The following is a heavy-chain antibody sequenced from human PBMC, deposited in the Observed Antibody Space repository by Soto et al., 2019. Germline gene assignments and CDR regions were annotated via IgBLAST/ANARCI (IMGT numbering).Heavy chain of an antibody. CDR3: AKDLGRGRCSCFDY. D-gene: IGHD2-15*01. CDR2: ISGSGVDT. CDR1: VFIFSNYA. Sequence: PEGSLRLSCAASVFIFSNYAMRCVLQALGKGLELVSAISGSGVDTYYADSVKGRFTFSRDNSRSTLYLQMNSLRAEDTAIYYCAKDLGRGRCSCFDYCGQGTVVTVSS. J-gene: IGHJ4*02. V-gene: IGHV3-23*01.